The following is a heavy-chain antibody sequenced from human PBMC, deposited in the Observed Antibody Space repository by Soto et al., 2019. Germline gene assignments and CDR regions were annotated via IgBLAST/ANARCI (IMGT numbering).Heavy chain of an antibody. Sequence: EVQLLESGGGLVQPGGSLRLSCAASGFTFSNYAMTWVRQAPGKGLEWVSVIRGSGDVTYYADSVQGRFAISRDNSKNTLYLQMNSLRDEDTAIYYCAKHGGPSYSYYMDVWGKGTTFTVSS. CDR3: AKHGGPSYSYYMDV. CDR1: GFTFSNYA. CDR2: IRGSGDVT. V-gene: IGHV3-23*01. J-gene: IGHJ6*03. D-gene: IGHD3-3*01.